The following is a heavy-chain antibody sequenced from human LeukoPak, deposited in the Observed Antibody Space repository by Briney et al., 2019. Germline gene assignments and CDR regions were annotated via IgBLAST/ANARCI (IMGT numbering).Heavy chain of an antibody. CDR2: ISPSGGIT. V-gene: IGHV3-23*01. D-gene: IGHD1-26*01. CDR3: ARSPQWELEE. Sequence: LGGTLRLSCAASGFTFSSHGMNWVRQAPGKGLEWVSGISPSGGITYYTDSVKGRFTISRDNSKNTQSLQMNSLRAEDTAVYYCARSPQWELEEWGQGTLVTVSS. J-gene: IGHJ4*02. CDR1: GFTFSSHG.